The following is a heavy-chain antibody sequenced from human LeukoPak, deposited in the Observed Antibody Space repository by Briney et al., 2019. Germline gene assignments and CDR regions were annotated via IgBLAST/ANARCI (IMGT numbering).Heavy chain of an antibody. CDR1: GYTFTGYY. Sequence: ASVKVSCKASGYTFTGYYMHWVRQAPGQGLEWMGRINPNSGGTNYAQKFQGRVTMTRDTSISTAYMELSRLRSDDTAVYYCALKGVYFDWLIMDVWGQETTVTVSS. CDR3: ALKGVYFDWLIMDV. CDR2: INPNSGGT. J-gene: IGHJ6*02. V-gene: IGHV1-2*06. D-gene: IGHD3-9*01.